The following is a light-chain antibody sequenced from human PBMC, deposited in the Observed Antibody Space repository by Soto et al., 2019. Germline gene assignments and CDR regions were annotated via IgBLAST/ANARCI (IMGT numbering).Light chain of an antibody. J-gene: IGKJ1*01. CDR3: QQYNRSST. V-gene: IGKV3-20*01. CDR1: QSVSSSY. CDR2: AAS. Sequence: IVLTQSPGTLSLSPGERGPLSCRASQSVSSSYLAWYQQKPGPAPSPLIYAASSRATGPPDRFSGSGSGTDFTLTISRLEPDDSATYYCQQYNRSSTFGQGTKVDIK.